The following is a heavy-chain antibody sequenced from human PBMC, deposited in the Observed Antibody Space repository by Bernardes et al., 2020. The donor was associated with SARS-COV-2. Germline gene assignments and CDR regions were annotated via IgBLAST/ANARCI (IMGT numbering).Heavy chain of an antibody. D-gene: IGHD3-22*01. CDR3: ARDPNYYDSSGYYYVVDYYYYGMDV. J-gene: IGHJ6*02. Sequence: GGSLRLSCAASGFTFSSYGMHWVRQAPGKGLEWVAVIWYDGSNKYYADSVKGRFTISRDNSKNTLYLQMNSLRAEETAVYYCARDPNYYDSSGYYYVVDYYYYGMDVWGQGTTVTVSS. CDR1: GFTFSSYG. V-gene: IGHV3-33*01. CDR2: IWYDGSNK.